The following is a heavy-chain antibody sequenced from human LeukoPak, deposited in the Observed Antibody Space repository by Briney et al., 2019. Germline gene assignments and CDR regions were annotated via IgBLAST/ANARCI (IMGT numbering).Heavy chain of an antibody. CDR3: VKRGGYSSPPHFDY. D-gene: IGHD6-13*01. V-gene: IGHV3-23*01. Sequence: GGSLRLSCAASGFTFSSYAMSWVRQAPGKGLEWVSGIGSGGASYYTDSVKGRFTISRDNSKNTLYLQMSSLRAEDTAVYYCVKRGGYSSPPHFDYWGRGTLVTVSS. J-gene: IGHJ4*02. CDR1: GFTFSSYA. CDR2: IGSGGAS.